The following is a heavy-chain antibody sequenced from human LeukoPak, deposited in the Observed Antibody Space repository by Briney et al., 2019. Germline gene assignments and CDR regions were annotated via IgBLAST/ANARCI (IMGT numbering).Heavy chain of an antibody. CDR1: GGSISGYY. CDR2: IYSSGST. V-gene: IGHV4-4*07. J-gene: IGHJ6*02. D-gene: IGHD3-10*01. Sequence: PSETLSLTCSVSGGSISGYYWSWIRQPAGKGLERIGRIYSSGSTDYNPSLKSRVTMSVDTSKNQFSLKLISVTAADTAVYYCARVGRVGPSDYGMDVWGQGTTVTVSS. CDR3: ARVGRVGPSDYGMDV.